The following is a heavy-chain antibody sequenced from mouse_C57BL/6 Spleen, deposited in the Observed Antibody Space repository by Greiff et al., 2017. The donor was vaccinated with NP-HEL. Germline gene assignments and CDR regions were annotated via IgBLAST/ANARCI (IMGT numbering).Heavy chain of an antibody. CDR2: IYPGDGDT. V-gene: IGHV1-82*01. CDR1: GYAFSSSW. CDR3: ARNEGTVVATDWYFDV. J-gene: IGHJ1*03. D-gene: IGHD1-1*01. Sequence: QVQLQQSGPELVKPGASVKISCKASGYAFSSSWMNWVKPRPGKGLEWIGRIYPGDGDTNYNGKFKGKATLTADKSSSTAYRQLSSLTSEDSAVYFCARNEGTVVATDWYFDVWGTGTTVTVSS.